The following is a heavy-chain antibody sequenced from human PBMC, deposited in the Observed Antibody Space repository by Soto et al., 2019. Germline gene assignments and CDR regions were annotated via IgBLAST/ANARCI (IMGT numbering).Heavy chain of an antibody. CDR3: ARGPSGDKVEY. Sequence: QVQLQESGPGLVKPSQTLSLTCTVSGGSISSVSSCWSWIRQPPDKGLEWIGHIFIGGTTYNNPSPTXRLPXSXYTSKNQFSLQLSSVSAADTAVYYCARGPSGDKVEYWGQGTLVTVSS. V-gene: IGHV4-30-4*01. CDR1: GGSISSVSSC. CDR2: IFIGGTT. J-gene: IGHJ4*02. D-gene: IGHD7-27*01.